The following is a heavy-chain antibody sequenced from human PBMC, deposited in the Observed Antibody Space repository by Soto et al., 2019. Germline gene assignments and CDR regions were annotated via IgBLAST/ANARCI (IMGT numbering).Heavy chain of an antibody. CDR3: ARAGGYDSGVLAFHI. J-gene: IGHJ3*02. CDR2: IYYSGST. Sequence: SETLSLTCTVSGGSINRGVYYWNWIRQHPGKGLEWIGYIYYSGSTFYNPSLKSRVTISADTTKNQFSLNLTSVTAADTAVYYCARAGGYDSGVLAFHIWGQGTRVTVSS. V-gene: IGHV4-31*03. CDR1: GGSINRGVYY. D-gene: IGHD3-22*01.